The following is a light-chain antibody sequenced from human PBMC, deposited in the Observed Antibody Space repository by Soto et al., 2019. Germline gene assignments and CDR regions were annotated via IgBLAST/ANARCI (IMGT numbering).Light chain of an antibody. CDR3: QQYGSSLWT. CDR1: QSVSSTY. V-gene: IGKV3-20*01. CDR2: CAS. J-gene: IGKJ1*01. Sequence: EIVFTQSLATLSLSSGERATLSWRASQSVSSTYLAWYQQKPGQAPRLLIYCASSRSTGIPDRFSGSGSGTDFTLTISRLEPEDFAVYYCQQYGSSLWTFGQGTKVDIK.